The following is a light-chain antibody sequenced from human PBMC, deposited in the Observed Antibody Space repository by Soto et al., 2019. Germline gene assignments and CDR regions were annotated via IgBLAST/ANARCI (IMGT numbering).Light chain of an antibody. CDR1: QSVSSY. J-gene: IGKJ1*01. CDR2: DAS. Sequence: EIVLTQSPATLSLSPGERATLSCRASQSVSSYLAWYQQKPGQAPSLLIYDASNRATGIPARFSGSGSGTDFTLTISSLEPEDSATYYCQQADSFPWTFGQGTKVDI. V-gene: IGKV3-11*01. CDR3: QQADSFPWT.